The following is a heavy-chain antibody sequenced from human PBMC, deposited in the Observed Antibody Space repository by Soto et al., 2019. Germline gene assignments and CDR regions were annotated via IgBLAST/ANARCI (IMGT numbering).Heavy chain of an antibody. CDR3: ARDRYGDYWFDP. CDR1: GGSISSYY. J-gene: IGHJ5*02. D-gene: IGHD4-17*01. Sequence: QVQLQESGAGLVKPSETLSLTCTVSGGSISSYYWSWIRQPPGKGLEWIGYIYYSGSTNYNPSLKSRVTISVDTSKNQFSLKLSSVTAADTAVYYCARDRYGDYWFDPWGQGTLVTVSS. CDR2: IYYSGST. V-gene: IGHV4-59*01.